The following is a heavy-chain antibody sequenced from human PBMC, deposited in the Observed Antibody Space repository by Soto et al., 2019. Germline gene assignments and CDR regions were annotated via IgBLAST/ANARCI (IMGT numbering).Heavy chain of an antibody. CDR2: ISENLYNI. CDR3: ANYQRQPGGFEY. Sequence: GESLKISCSASWFSFSDYAMRWVRQAPGKGPEWVSTISENLYNIYYAESVKGRFTISRDNSKNTVYLQMNSLRAEDTAVYYCANYQRQPGGFEYWGQGTLVTVSS. D-gene: IGHD1-1*01. CDR1: WFSFSDYA. J-gene: IGHJ4*02. V-gene: IGHV3-23*01.